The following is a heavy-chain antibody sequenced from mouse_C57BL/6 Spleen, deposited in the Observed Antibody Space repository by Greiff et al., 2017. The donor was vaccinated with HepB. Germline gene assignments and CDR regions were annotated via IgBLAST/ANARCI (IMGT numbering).Heavy chain of an antibody. CDR1: GFTFNTYA. CDR2: IRSKSSNYAT. J-gene: IGHJ4*01. V-gene: IGHV10-3*01. Sequence: EVKLMASGGGLVQPKGSLKLSCAASGFTFNTYAMHWVRQSPGKGLEWVARIRSKSSNYATYYADSVKDRFTISRDDSQSMLYLQMNNLKTEDTAMYYCVREEGYDGYYVYAMDYWGQGTSVTVSS. D-gene: IGHD2-3*01. CDR3: VREEGYDGYYVYAMDY.